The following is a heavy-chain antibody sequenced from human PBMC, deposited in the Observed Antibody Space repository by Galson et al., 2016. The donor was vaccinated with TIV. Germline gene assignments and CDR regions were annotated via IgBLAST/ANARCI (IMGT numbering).Heavy chain of an antibody. Sequence: SVKVSCKASGYTFTSYYMHWVRQTPAQGLEWMGVINPSGGSTTYAQKFQGRVTMTRDTSTSTVYMELSSLKSEDTAVYYCARAHEWQWLRYFDYWGQGALVTVSS. D-gene: IGHD6-19*01. J-gene: IGHJ4*02. CDR2: INPSGGST. CDR3: ARAHEWQWLRYFDY. V-gene: IGHV1-46*01. CDR1: GYTFTSYY.